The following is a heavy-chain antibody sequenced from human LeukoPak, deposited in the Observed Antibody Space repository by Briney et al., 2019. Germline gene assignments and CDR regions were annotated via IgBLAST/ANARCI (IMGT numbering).Heavy chain of an antibody. D-gene: IGHD6-13*01. CDR2: IYYSGST. J-gene: IGHJ4*02. Sequence: PSETLSLTCTVSGGSISSGGSYWSWIRHHPGKGLEWIGYIYYSGSTNYNPSLKSRVTISVDTSKNQFSLKLSSVTAADTAVYYCARTPIAAVGTVGGYYFDYWGQGTLVTVSS. V-gene: IGHV4-61*08. CDR1: GGSISSGGSY. CDR3: ARTPIAAVGTVGGYYFDY.